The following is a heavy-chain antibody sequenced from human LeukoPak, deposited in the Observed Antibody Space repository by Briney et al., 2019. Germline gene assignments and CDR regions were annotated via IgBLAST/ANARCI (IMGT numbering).Heavy chain of an antibody. D-gene: IGHD6-6*01. J-gene: IGHJ6*03. CDR3: ARGRRRGSSFGYYYYYYMDV. CDR1: GGSISSYY. Sequence: SETLSLTCTVSGGSISSYYWSWIRQPPGKGLEWIGYIYYSGSTYYNPSLRSRVTISVDTSKNQFSLKLSSVTAADTAVYYCARGRRRGSSFGYYYYYYMDVWGKGTTVTVSS. V-gene: IGHV4-59*12. CDR2: IYYSGST.